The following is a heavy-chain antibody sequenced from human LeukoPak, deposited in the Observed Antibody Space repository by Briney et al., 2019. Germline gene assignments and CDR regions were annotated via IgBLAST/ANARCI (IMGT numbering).Heavy chain of an antibody. CDR3: ARGEGVVPAAMEGLWFDP. D-gene: IGHD2-2*01. CDR2: IYYSGST. J-gene: IGHJ5*02. Sequence: SETLSLTCTASGGSISSGGYYWSWIRQHPGKGLEWIGYIYYSGSTYYNPSLKSRVTISVDTSKNQFSLKLSSVTAADTAVYYCARGEGVVPAAMEGLWFDPWGQGTLVTVSS. CDR1: GGSISSGGYY. V-gene: IGHV4-31*03.